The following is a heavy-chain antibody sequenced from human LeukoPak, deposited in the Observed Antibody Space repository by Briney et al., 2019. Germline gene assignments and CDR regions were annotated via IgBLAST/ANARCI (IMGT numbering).Heavy chain of an antibody. CDR1: GGSISSSSAH. CDR3: VSPRGFSYGYFDY. Sequence: KPSETLSLTCTVPGGSISSSSAHWGWIRQPPGKGLEGIGSIYYSKNTYYNPSLKSRVTISADTSKNQFALTLSSVSATDTAVYYCVSPRGFSYGYFDYWGQGTLVTVSS. J-gene: IGHJ4*02. D-gene: IGHD5-18*01. V-gene: IGHV4-39*01. CDR2: IYYSKNT.